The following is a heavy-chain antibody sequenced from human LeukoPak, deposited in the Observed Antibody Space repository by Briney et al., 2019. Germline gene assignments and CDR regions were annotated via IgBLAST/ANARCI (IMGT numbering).Heavy chain of an antibody. CDR2: ISNSGSTK. V-gene: IGHV3-48*03. J-gene: IGHJ4*02. CDR1: GFTFSSYE. Sequence: PGGSLRLSCAASGFTFSSYEMNWVRQAPGKGLEWISYISNSGSTKYYADSVKGRFTISRDNGKNSLYLQMNSLRAEDTAVYYCAKDLLWNQFDYWGQGALVTVSS. CDR3: AKDLLWNQFDY. D-gene: IGHD1-1*01.